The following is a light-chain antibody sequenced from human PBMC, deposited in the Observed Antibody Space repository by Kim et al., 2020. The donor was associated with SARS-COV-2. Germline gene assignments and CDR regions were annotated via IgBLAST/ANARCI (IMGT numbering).Light chain of an antibody. CDR2: RNN. J-gene: IGLJ3*02. CDR1: SSNIGSNY. CDR3: AAWDDSLSGRV. Sequence: GKRVTIYCSGSSSNIGSNYVYWYQQLPGTAPKLLIYRNNQRPSGVPDRFSGSKSGTSAYLAISGLRSEDEADYYCAAWDDSLSGRVFGGGTQLTVL. V-gene: IGLV1-47*01.